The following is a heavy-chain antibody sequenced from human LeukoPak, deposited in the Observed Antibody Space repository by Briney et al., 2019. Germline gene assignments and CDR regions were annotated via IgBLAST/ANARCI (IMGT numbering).Heavy chain of an antibody. V-gene: IGHV3-21*01. CDR3: AQSSGSSWFSDKSDS. Sequence: GGSLRLSCTASGFTFGRYSMNWVRQAPGKGLEWVSCISSSSTYIYYADSVKGRFTISRDNAKNSLYLQMNSLKAEDTAVYYCAQSSGSSWFSDKSDSWGQGALVTVSS. D-gene: IGHD6-13*01. J-gene: IGHJ4*02. CDR2: ISSSSTYI. CDR1: GFTFGRYS.